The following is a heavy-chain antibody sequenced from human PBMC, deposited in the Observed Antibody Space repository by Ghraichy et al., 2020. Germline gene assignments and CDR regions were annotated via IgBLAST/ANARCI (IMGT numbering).Heavy chain of an antibody. CDR2: SIPIFGTA. CDR1: GGTFSSYA. V-gene: IGHV1-69*13. D-gene: IGHD1-14*01. CDR3: ARDDLIRKYGMDV. Sequence: SVKVSCKASGGTFSSYAISWVRQAPGQGLEWMGGSIPIFGTANYAQKFQGRVTITADESTSTAYMELSSLRSEDTAVYYCARDDLIRKYGMDVWGQGTTVTVSS. J-gene: IGHJ6*02.